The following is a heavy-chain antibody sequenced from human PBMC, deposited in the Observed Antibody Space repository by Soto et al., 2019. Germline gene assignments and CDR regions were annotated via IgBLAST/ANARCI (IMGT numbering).Heavy chain of an antibody. V-gene: IGHV4-59*01. J-gene: IGHJ5*02. CDR1: GGSISSCY. CDR3: RRSDGGGEYSRAWNWSDX. CDR2: IYYSGST. Sequence: SETLSVTCTVSGGSISSCYWSWIRQPPGKGLEGILDIYYSGSTNYNPSLKSRVAISVDTSKNQFSLKLSSVTAADTAVYYCRRSDGGGEYSRAWNWSDXWCQGALGTVSX. D-gene: IGHD6-6*01.